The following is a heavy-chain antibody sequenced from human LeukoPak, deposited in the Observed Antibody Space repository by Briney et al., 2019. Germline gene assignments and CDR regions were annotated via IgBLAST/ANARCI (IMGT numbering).Heavy chain of an antibody. CDR1: GFTFSSDW. CDR3: ARPGFAGYFDY. CDR2: IKQDGSEK. D-gene: IGHD2-21*01. J-gene: IGHJ4*02. V-gene: IGHV3-7*01. Sequence: GGSLRLSCAASGFTFSSDWMSWVRQAPGKGLEWVANIKQDGSEKYYVDSVKGRFTISRDNAKNSLYLQMNSLRAEDTAVYYCARPGFAGYFDYWGQGTLVTVSS.